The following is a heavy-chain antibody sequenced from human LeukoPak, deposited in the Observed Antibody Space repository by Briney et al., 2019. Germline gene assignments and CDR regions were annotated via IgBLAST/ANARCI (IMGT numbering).Heavy chain of an antibody. Sequence: PSETLSLTCTVSGGSISSSSYYWGWIRQPPGKGLEWIGSIYYSGGTYYNPSLKSRVTISVDTSKNQFSLKLSSVTAADTAVYYCARVSHVIGVYWGQGTLVTVSS. CDR2: IYYSGGT. D-gene: IGHD2-21*01. CDR3: ARVSHVIGVY. V-gene: IGHV4-39*07. CDR1: GGSISSSSYY. J-gene: IGHJ4*02.